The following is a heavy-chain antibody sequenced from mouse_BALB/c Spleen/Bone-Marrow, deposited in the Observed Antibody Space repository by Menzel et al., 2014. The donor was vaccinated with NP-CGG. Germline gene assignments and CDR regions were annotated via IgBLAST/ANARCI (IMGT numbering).Heavy chain of an antibody. CDR3: ARHNYDETWFAY. D-gene: IGHD2-4*01. V-gene: IGHV5-12*02. CDR1: GFTFSDYY. Sequence: EVKLVESGGGLVQPGGSLKLSCATSGFTFSDYYMYWVRQTPEKRLELVAYISNGGGSTYYPDTVKGRFTTSRDNAKNTMYLQMSRLKSEDTAMYYCARHNYDETWFAYWGQGTLVTVSA. CDR2: ISNGGGST. J-gene: IGHJ3*01.